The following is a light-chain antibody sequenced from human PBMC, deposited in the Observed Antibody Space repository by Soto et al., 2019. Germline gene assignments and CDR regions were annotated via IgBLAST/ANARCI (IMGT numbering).Light chain of an antibody. CDR2: GVS. Sequence: VLTQSPGTRSLSPGERATLSCRASQSVNTKYLAWYQQKPGQAPRLLIYGVSSRATGIPDRFSGSGSGTDFILTINSLQPDDFATYYCQQYHIYSGTFGQGTKVDIK. CDR1: QSVNTKY. J-gene: IGKJ1*01. CDR3: QQYHIYSGT. V-gene: IGKV3-20*01.